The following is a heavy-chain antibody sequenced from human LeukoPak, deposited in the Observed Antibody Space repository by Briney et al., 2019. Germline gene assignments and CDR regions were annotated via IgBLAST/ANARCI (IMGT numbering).Heavy chain of an antibody. V-gene: IGHV3-21*01. Sequence: GGSLRLSCAASGFTFSSYSMNWVRQAPGKGLEWVSSISNSSSYIYYADSVKGRFTISRDNSKNTLYLQMSSLRAEDTAVYYCARDPNYYDSSGYYSSFDYWGQGTLVTVSS. D-gene: IGHD3-22*01. CDR1: GFTFSSYS. CDR2: ISNSSSYI. J-gene: IGHJ4*02. CDR3: ARDPNYYDSSGYYSSFDY.